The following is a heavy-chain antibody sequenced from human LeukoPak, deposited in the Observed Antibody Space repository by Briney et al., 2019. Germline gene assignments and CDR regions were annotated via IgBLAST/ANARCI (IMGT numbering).Heavy chain of an antibody. CDR2: IIPIFGTV. CDR3: ARDSSRATGNFDY. V-gene: IGHV1-69*01. J-gene: IGHJ4*02. Sequence: ASVKVSCKASGGTFSSYAISWVRQAPGQGLEWMGGIIPIFGTVNYAQKFQGRVMITADESTSTAYMELSSLRSEDTAVYYCARDSSRATGNFDYWGQGTLVTVSS. CDR1: GGTFSSYA.